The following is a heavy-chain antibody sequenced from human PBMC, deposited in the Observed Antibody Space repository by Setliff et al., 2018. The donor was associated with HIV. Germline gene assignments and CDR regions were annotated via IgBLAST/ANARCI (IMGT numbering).Heavy chain of an antibody. Sequence: ASVKVSCKASGYTFTEFYVHWVRQAPGKGLEWMGGFDPEDGETIYAQKFQGRVTMTEDTSTDTAYMELSSLRSEDTAVYYCAVNYDSSGYYGRHFDYWGQGTLVTVSS. CDR1: GYTFTEFY. D-gene: IGHD3-22*01. CDR3: AVNYDSSGYYGRHFDY. J-gene: IGHJ4*02. CDR2: FDPEDGET. V-gene: IGHV1-24*01.